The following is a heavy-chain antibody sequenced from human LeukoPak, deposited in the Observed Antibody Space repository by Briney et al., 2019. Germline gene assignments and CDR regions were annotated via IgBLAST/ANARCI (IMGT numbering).Heavy chain of an antibody. CDR3: ARGFSWLVNYFDY. Sequence: SETLSLTCAVYGGSFSGYYWSWIRQPPGKGLEWIGEINHSGSTNYNPSLKSRVTISVDTSKNQFSLKLSSVTAADTAVYYCARGFSWLVNYFDYWGQGTLVTVSS. CDR2: INHSGST. V-gene: IGHV4-34*01. D-gene: IGHD6-19*01. CDR1: GGSFSGYY. J-gene: IGHJ4*02.